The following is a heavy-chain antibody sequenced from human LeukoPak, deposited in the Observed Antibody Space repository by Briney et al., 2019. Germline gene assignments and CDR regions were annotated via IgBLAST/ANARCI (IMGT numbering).Heavy chain of an antibody. CDR1: GGSISGGSYY. V-gene: IGHV4-61*02. CDR2: IYTSGST. D-gene: IGHD2-2*02. J-gene: IGHJ5*02. Sequence: PSQTLSLTCTVSGGSISGGSYYWSWIRQPAGKGLEWIGRIYTSGSTNYNPSLKSRVTISVDTSKNQFSLELSSVTAADTAVYYCARMRARCSSTSCYRFDPWGQGTLVTVSS. CDR3: ARMRARCSSTSCYRFDP.